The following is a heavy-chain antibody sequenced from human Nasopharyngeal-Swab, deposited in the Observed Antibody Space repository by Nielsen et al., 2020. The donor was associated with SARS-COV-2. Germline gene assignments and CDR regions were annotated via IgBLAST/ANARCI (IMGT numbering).Heavy chain of an antibody. Sequence: GESLKISCAASGFTFSSYWMSWVRQAPGKGLEWVANIKQDGSEKYYVDSVKGRFTISRDNAKNSLYLQMNSLRVEDTALYYCARDSTAGVTYYRYVNIWGQGTMVTVSS. V-gene: IGHV3-7*01. J-gene: IGHJ3*02. CDR2: IKQDGSEK. D-gene: IGHD1-26*01. CDR3: ARDSTAGVTYYRYVNI. CDR1: GFTFSSYW.